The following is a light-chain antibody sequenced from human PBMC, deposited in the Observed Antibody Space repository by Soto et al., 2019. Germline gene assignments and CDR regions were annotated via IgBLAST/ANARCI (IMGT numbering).Light chain of an antibody. V-gene: IGKV3-11*01. CDR2: DAY. CDR1: QSVERY. Sequence: EGVLTQSPDTLSLSPGETATLSCRARQSVERYVAWYQQKLGQAPRLLLYDAYTRATGVGARCTGSGSATDFSLTITSLEPEDFAVYYCQQRGKWPSTFGPGTKVEMK. J-gene: IGKJ2*02. CDR3: QQRGKWPST.